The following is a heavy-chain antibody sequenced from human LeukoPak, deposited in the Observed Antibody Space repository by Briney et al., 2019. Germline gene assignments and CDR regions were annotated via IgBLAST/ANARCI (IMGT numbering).Heavy chain of an antibody. CDR2: INPSGGST. CDR1: GYTFTSYY. Sequence: ASVKVSCKASGYTFTSYYMHWVRQAPGQGLEWMGIINPSGGSTSYAQKFQGRVTMTRDMSTSTVYMELSSLRSEDTAVYYCARTSSGSYYGPYYFDYLGQGTLVTVSS. D-gene: IGHD1-26*01. CDR3: ARTSSGSYYGPYYFDY. V-gene: IGHV1-46*01. J-gene: IGHJ4*02.